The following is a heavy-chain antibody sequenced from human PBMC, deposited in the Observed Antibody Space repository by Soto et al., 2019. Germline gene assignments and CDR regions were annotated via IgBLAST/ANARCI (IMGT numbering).Heavy chain of an antibody. V-gene: IGHV4-59*01. Sequence: QVQLQESGPGLVKPSETLSLTCTVSGGSISSYYWSWIRQPPGKGLEWIGYIYYGGSTNYNPSLKSRRTISVDTSKNQFSLKMNSVTAADTAAYYGARDSGQWRGGTNWFDPWGQGTLVTVSS. CDR3: ARDSGQWRGGTNWFDP. CDR2: IYYGGST. CDR1: GGSISSYY. J-gene: IGHJ5*02. D-gene: IGHD6-19*01.